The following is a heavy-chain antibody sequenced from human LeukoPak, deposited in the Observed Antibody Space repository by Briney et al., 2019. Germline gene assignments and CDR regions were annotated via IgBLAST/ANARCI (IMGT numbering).Heavy chain of an antibody. Sequence: GASVKVSCKASGGTFSSYAISWVRQAPGQGLEWMGGIIPIFGTANYAQKFQGRVTITADESTSTAYMELSSLRSEDTAVYYCARAERKHCSSTSCSAPYYYYYYGMDVWGKGTTVTVSS. V-gene: IGHV1-69*13. CDR3: ARAERKHCSSTSCSAPYYYYYYGMDV. D-gene: IGHD2-2*01. CDR1: GGTFSSYA. CDR2: IIPIFGTA. J-gene: IGHJ6*04.